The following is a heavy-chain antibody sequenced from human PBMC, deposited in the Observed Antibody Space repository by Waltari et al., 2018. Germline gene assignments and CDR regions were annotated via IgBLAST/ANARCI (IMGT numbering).Heavy chain of an antibody. CDR3: GLQPNSWVYTWFDP. CDR2: IRGYYGDT. Sequence: QVQLVQSGAEVRKPGASVKVSCKASGYTFSNYGIAWVRQAPGQGLEWMGWIRGYYGDTKYAREFEGRLTVTTDTSTDTAYMELRNLRSDDTSVYYCGLQPNSWVYTWFDPWGQGTLVTVSS. CDR1: GYTFSNYG. D-gene: IGHD6-13*01. V-gene: IGHV1-18*01. J-gene: IGHJ5*02.